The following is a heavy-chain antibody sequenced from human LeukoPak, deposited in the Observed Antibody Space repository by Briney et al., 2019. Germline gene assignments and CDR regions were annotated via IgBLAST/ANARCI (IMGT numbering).Heavy chain of an antibody. CDR3: ATVLLYDSSGYYSNYFDY. V-gene: IGHV1-24*01. CDR1: GYTLTELS. D-gene: IGHD3-22*01. J-gene: IGHJ4*02. CDR2: FDPEDGET. Sequence: ASVKVSCKVSGYTLTELSMHWVRQAPGKGLEWMGGFDPEDGETVYAQKFQGRVTMTEDTSTDTAYMELSSLRSEDTAVYYCATVLLYDSSGYYSNYFDYWGQGTLVTVSS.